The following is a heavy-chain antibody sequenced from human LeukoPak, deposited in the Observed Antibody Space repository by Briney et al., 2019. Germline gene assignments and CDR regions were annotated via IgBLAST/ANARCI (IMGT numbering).Heavy chain of an antibody. J-gene: IGHJ5*02. V-gene: IGHV5-51*01. CDR2: IYPGDSDT. CDR1: GYSFTSYW. CDR3: ARQRCSGGSCYSWFDP. D-gene: IGHD2-15*01. Sequence: GESLKISCKGSGYSFTSYWIGWVRQMPGKGLEWMGIIYPGDSDTRYSPFFQGQVTISADKSISTAYLQWSSLKASDTAMYYCARQRCSGGSCYSWFDPWGQGTLVTVSS.